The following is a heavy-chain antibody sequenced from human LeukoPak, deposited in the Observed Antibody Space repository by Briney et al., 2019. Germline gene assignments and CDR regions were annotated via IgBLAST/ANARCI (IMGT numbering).Heavy chain of an antibody. D-gene: IGHD2-21*01. CDR2: IYYSGST. J-gene: IGHJ4*02. CDR3: ARDLRDCGGDCYPGYFDY. Sequence: SETLSLTCTVSGGSINSRIYYWGWIRQPPGKGLEWIGYIYYSGSTYSNPSLKSRLTISVDTSKNQFSLKLSSVAAADTAVYYCARDLRDCGGDCYPGYFDYWGQGILVTVSS. CDR1: GGSINSRIYY. V-gene: IGHV4-30-4*08.